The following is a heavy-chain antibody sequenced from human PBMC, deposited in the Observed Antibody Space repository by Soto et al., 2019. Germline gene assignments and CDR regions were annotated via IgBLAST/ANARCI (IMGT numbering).Heavy chain of an antibody. D-gene: IGHD5-18*01. V-gene: IGHV4-59*01. CDR3: ARTETAMVDNWFDP. CDR1: GGSISSYY. CDR2: IYYSGST. J-gene: IGHJ5*02. Sequence: SETLSLTCTVSGGSISSYYWSWIRQPPGKGLEWIGYIYYSGSTNYNPSLKSRVTISVDTSKNQFSLKLSSVTAADTAVYYCARTETAMVDNWFDPWGQGTLVTVSS.